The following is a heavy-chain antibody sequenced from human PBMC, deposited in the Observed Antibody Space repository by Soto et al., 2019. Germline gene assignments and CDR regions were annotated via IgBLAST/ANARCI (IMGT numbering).Heavy chain of an antibody. V-gene: IGHV1-46*03. Sequence: QVQLVQSGAEVKKPGASVKVSCKASGYSFTSHYMHWVRQAPGQGLEWMGTINPGGTTTSYAQKFQGRVTMPRDTSTSTVYMELSRLTSEDTAVYYCARDQGWQELVWWFDPWGQGTLVTVSS. D-gene: IGHD6-13*01. J-gene: IGHJ5*02. CDR2: INPGGTTT. CDR1: GYSFTSHY. CDR3: ARDQGWQELVWWFDP.